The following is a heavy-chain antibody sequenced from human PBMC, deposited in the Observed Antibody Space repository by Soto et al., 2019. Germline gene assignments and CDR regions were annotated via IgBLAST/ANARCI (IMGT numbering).Heavy chain of an antibody. CDR3: AKDVAVAGTGVNY. V-gene: IGHV3-33*06. CDR1: GFTFSSYG. Sequence: GGSLRLSCAASGFTFSSYGMHWVRPAPGKVLERVAVIWYDGSNKYYADSVKGRFTISRDNSKTTLYLQMNSLRAEDTAVYYCAKDVAVAGTGVNYWGQGTLVTVSS. D-gene: IGHD6-19*01. CDR2: IWYDGSNK. J-gene: IGHJ4*02.